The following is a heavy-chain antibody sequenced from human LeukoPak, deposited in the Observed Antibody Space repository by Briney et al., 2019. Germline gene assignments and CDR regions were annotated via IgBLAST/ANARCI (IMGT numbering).Heavy chain of an antibody. J-gene: IGHJ4*02. CDR1: GGSTSSYY. Sequence: SETLSLTCTVSGGSTSSYYWSWIRQPPGKGLEWIGYIYYSGSTNYNPSLKSRVTISVDTSKNQFSLKLSSVTAADTAVYYCARDDFWSGYFDYWGQGTLVTVSS. CDR2: IYYSGST. CDR3: ARDDFWSGYFDY. D-gene: IGHD3-3*01. V-gene: IGHV4-59*01.